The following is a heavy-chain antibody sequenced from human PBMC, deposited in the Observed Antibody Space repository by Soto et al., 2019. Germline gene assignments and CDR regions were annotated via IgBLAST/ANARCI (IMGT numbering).Heavy chain of an antibody. J-gene: IGHJ4*02. D-gene: IGHD3-22*01. V-gene: IGHV3-30-3*01. CDR3: ASDRLPHYYASSGYYFFY. Sequence: QVQLVESGGGVVQPGRSLRLSCAASGFTFSSYAMHWVRQAPGKGLEWVAVISYDGSNKYYADSVKGRFTISRDNSKKTLYLQMNSLRAEDTAVYYCASDRLPHYYASSGYYFFYWGQGTLVTVSS. CDR1: GFTFSSYA. CDR2: ISYDGSNK.